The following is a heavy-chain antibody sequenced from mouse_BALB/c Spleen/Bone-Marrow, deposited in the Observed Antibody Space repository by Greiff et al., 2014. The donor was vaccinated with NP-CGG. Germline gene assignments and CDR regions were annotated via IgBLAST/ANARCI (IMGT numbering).Heavy chain of an antibody. CDR1: GYSFTGYY. CDR2: VDPYNGAT. J-gene: IGHJ4*01. CDR3: ARESLFTTGLYYAMDY. D-gene: IGHD2-12*01. V-gene: IGHV1S135*01. Sequence: LVESGPELVKPGASVKLSCKASGYSFTGYYIHWVKQSHVKSLEWIGRVDPYNGATSYNQNFKDKASLTVDKSSSSAYMDLHSLTSEDSAVYYCARESLFTTGLYYAMDYWGQGTSVTVSS.